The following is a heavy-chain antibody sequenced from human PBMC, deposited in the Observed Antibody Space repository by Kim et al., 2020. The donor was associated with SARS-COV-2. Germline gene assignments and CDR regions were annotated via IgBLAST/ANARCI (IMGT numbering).Heavy chain of an antibody. D-gene: IGHD3-16*02. J-gene: IGHJ4*02. CDR1: GYSISSGYY. V-gene: IGHV4-38-2*02. CDR3: ARVRGRLRLGELSLFDY. CDR2: IYHSGST. Sequence: SETLSLTCTVSGYSISSGYYWGWIRQPPGKGLEWIGSIYHSGSTYYNPSLKSRVTISVDTSKNQFSLKLSSVTAADTAVYYCARVRGRLRLGELSLFDYWGQGTLVTVSS.